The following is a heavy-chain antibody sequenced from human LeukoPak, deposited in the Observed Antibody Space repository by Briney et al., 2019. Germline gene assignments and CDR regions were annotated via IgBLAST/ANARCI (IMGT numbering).Heavy chain of an antibody. J-gene: IGHJ4*02. CDR3: ARSAVGTSCCTAVDY. CDR1: GFTFSTYA. D-gene: IGHD1-26*01. Sequence: PPGGSLRLSCAASGFTFSTYAMTWVRQAPGKGLEWVSGISTSGDRTYYADSVKGRFTISRDNSKNTLYLQMNSLRAEDTAEYYCARSAVGTSCCTAVDYWGQGTLVTVSS. CDR2: ISTSGDRT. V-gene: IGHV3-23*01.